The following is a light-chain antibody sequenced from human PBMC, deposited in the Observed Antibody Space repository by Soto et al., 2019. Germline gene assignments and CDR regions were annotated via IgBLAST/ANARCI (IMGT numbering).Light chain of an antibody. V-gene: IGKV3-20*01. J-gene: IGKJ1*01. Sequence: EIVLTQSPDTLSLSPGERATLSCRASQSVNNKFLAWYQQKPGQAPRILIYGASIRATGIPDRFSASGSGTDFTLTISRLEPEDFGVFYCQQYASSRTFGQGTKVEIK. CDR3: QQYASSRT. CDR1: QSVNNKF. CDR2: GAS.